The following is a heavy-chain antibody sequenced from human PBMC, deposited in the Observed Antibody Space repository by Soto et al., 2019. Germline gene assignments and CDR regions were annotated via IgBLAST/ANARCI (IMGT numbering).Heavy chain of an antibody. V-gene: IGHV3-23*01. CDR3: AKEGLRFLEWLADNWFDP. CDR2: ISGSGGST. CDR1: GFTFSSYA. J-gene: IGHJ5*02. Sequence: EVQLLESGGGLVQPGGSLRLSCAASGFTFSSYAMSWVRQAPGKGLEWVSAISGSGGSTYYADSVKGRFTISRDNSKNTLYLQINSLRAEDTAVYYCAKEGLRFLEWLADNWFDPWGQGTLVTVSS. D-gene: IGHD3-3*01.